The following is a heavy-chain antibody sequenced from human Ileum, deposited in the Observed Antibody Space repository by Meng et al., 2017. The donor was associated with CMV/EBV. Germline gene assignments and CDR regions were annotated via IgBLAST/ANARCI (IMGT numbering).Heavy chain of an antibody. CDR1: GFTFSSYW. V-gene: IGHV3-74*01. J-gene: IGHJ4*02. D-gene: IGHD6-13*01. CDR3: FLAAAGTDYFDY. CDR2: INSDGSST. Sequence: GGSLRLSCAASGFTFSSYWMHWVRQAPGKGLVWVSRINSDGSSTTYADSVRGRFTISRGNAKNTLYLQMKGLRAEDTAVYYCFLAAAGTDYFDYWGQGTLVTVSS.